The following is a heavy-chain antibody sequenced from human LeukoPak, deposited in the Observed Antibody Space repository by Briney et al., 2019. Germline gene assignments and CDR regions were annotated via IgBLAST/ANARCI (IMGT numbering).Heavy chain of an antibody. J-gene: IGHJ4*02. CDR1: GYSFTTYW. CDR3: AISLGLSDTYWDF. V-gene: IGHV5-51*01. CDR2: IYPGDSDA. D-gene: IGHD2-8*02. Sequence: RESLKISCKASGYSFTTYWIGWVRQMPGKGLEWMGIIYPGDSDARYNPSFQGQVTISVDTSITTAHLQWSSLKASDTAIYYCAISLGLSDTYWDFWGQGTLVTVTS.